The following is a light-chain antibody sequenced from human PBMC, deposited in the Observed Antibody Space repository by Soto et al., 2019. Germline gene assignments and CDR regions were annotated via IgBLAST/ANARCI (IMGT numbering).Light chain of an antibody. CDR1: QSISGW. V-gene: IGKV1-5*01. CDR2: DAS. Sequence: IQMTQSPSTLFASVGDRVTITCRASQSISGWLAWYQQKPWKSPKLLIYDASSLESGVPSRFSGSGSGTEFTLTISSLKPDDFATYYCQQYNSYSPWTFGQGTKVAIK. CDR3: QQYNSYSPWT. J-gene: IGKJ1*01.